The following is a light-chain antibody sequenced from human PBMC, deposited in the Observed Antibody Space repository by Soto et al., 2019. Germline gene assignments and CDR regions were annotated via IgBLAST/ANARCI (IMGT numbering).Light chain of an antibody. J-gene: IGLJ2*01. Sequence: QTVVTQEPSLTVSPGGTVTLTCVSSTGAVATGHYPYWFQQKPGQAPRTLIYDTNNRHSWTPGRFSGSLLGGKAALTLSAALPEDEADYHCSLSYSGVRVFGGGTKLTVL. V-gene: IGLV7-46*01. CDR3: SLSYSGVRV. CDR1: TGAVATGHY. CDR2: DTN.